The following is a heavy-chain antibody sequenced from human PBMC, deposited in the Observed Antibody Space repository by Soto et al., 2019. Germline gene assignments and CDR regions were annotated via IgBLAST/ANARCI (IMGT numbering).Heavy chain of an antibody. Sequence: GGNLRLTCTDSGIPLNTYDMNWVRKAQGKGLEWVSVISGSGDDTYYADTVKGRFTISRDNSKNTLFLQMDSLRPEDTAIYYCAKGGTTGTTNSHFWYFDLWGRGTLVTVSS. CDR1: GIPLNTYD. D-gene: IGHD1-1*01. CDR3: AKGGTTGTTNSHFWYFDL. J-gene: IGHJ2*01. CDR2: ISGSGDDT. V-gene: IGHV3-23*01.